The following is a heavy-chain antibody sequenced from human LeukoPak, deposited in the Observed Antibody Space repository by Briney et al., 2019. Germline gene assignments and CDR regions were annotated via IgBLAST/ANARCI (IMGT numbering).Heavy chain of an antibody. CDR1: GGSFSGYY. D-gene: IGHD2-21*02. Sequence: PSETLSLTCAVYGGSFSGYYWSWLRQPPGKGLEWVGEINHSGSTNYNPSLKSRVTISVDTSKNRFSLKLSSVTAADTAVYYCARGGYCGGDCYFYYWGQGTLVTVSS. CDR3: ARGGYCGGDCYFYY. J-gene: IGHJ4*02. CDR2: INHSGST. V-gene: IGHV4-34*01.